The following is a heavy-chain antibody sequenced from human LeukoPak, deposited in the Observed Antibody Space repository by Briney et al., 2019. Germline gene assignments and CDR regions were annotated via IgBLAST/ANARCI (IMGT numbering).Heavy chain of an antibody. Sequence: PSETLSLTCTVSGGSISSYYWSWIRQPPGKGLEWIGYIYYTGSTSYNPSLKSRVTISVDTSKNQFSLKLSSVTAADTAVYYCAREEALGSGSFDYWGQGSLVTVSS. D-gene: IGHD1-26*01. CDR1: GGSISSYY. V-gene: IGHV4-59*01. CDR2: IYYTGST. J-gene: IGHJ4*02. CDR3: AREEALGSGSFDY.